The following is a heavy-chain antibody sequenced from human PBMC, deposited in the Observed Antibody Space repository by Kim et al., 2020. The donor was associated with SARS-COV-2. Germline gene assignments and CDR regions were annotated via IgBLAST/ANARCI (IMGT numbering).Heavy chain of an antibody. Sequence: TYYNPSLKSRVTISVDTSKNQFSLKLSSVTAADTAVYYCARPQGGYAYDYWGQGTLVTVSS. CDR2: T. J-gene: IGHJ4*02. CDR3: ARPQGGYAYDY. D-gene: IGHD5-12*01. V-gene: IGHV4-39*01.